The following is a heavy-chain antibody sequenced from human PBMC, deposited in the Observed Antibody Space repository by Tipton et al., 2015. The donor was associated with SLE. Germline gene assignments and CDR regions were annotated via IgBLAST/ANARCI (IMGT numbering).Heavy chain of an antibody. J-gene: IGHJ5*02. V-gene: IGHV4-38-2*02. Sequence: TLSLTCAVSGYSITSGDYWGWIWQPPGKGLEWVGSLYHRGSTYYNPSLKSRVTISTDTSKNEIYLKLTSVTATDTTVYFCARDPYDSTWRNGWFDPWGQGTLVTVSS. CDR2: LYHRGST. CDR3: ARDPYDSTWRNGWFDP. D-gene: IGHD6-13*01. CDR1: GYSITSGDY.